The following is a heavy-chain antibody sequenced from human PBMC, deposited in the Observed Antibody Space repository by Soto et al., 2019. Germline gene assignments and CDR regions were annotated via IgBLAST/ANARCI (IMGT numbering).Heavy chain of an antibody. CDR2: IKQDGSEK. CDR3: ARAPARSYDRSGYYRFDY. Sequence: PGGSLRLSCAASGVTFSSYWMSWVRQAPGKGLEWVANIKQDGSEKYYVDSVKGRFTISRDNAKNSLYLQMNSLRAEDTALYYCARAPARSYDRSGYYRFDYWGQGTLVTVSS. D-gene: IGHD3-22*01. V-gene: IGHV3-7*01. CDR1: GVTFSSYW. J-gene: IGHJ4*02.